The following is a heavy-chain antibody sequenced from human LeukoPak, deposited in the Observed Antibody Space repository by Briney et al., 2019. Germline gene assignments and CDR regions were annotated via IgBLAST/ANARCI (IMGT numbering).Heavy chain of an antibody. Sequence: GGSLRLSCAASGFTFSSYSMKWDRQAPGKGLEWVSSISSSSSYIDYADSVKGRFTISRDNAKNSLYLQMNSLRAEDTAVYYCASRHSSGWYSYYWGQGTLVTVSS. V-gene: IGHV3-21*01. D-gene: IGHD6-19*01. J-gene: IGHJ4*02. CDR2: ISSSSSYI. CDR3: ASRHSSGWYSYY. CDR1: GFTFSSYS.